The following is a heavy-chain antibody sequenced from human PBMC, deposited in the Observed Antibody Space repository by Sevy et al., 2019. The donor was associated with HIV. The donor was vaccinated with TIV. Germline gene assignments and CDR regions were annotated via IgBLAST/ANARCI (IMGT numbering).Heavy chain of an antibody. Sequence: GGSLRLSCAASGFTFSSYGMHWVRQAPGKGLEWVAVISYDGSNKYYADSVKGRFTISRDNSKNTLYLQMNILRAEDTAVYYCAKDRWLHLSYGMDVWGQGTTVTVSS. CDR1: GFTFSSYG. CDR3: AKDRWLHLSYGMDV. J-gene: IGHJ6*02. CDR2: ISYDGSNK. V-gene: IGHV3-30*18. D-gene: IGHD5-12*01.